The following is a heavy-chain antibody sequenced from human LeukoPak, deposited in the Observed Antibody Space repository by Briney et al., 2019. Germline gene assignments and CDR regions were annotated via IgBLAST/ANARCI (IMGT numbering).Heavy chain of an antibody. V-gene: IGHV1-8*03. J-gene: IGHJ4*02. CDR3: ARQEARNYYYEGLDY. CDR1: GYTFTSYD. CDR2: LNPNSGNT. D-gene: IGHD3-22*01. Sequence: ASVKVSCKASGYTFTSYDINWVRQATGQGLEWMGWLNPNSGNTGYAQKFQGRVTISRNTSINTAYMELSSLRSEDTAVYYCARQEARNYYYEGLDYWGPGNLVTVSS.